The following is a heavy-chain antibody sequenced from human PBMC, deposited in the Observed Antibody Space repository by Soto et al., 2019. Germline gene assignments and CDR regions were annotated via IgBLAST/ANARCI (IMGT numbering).Heavy chain of an antibody. CDR1: GYSFTNFW. CDR2: IFPGDSET. Sequence: GESLKISCKVSGYSFTNFWIGWVRQMPGQGLEWMGIIFPGDSETRYSPSFEGQVTTSVDKSIATAYLQWSSLKASDSAMYYCARSYSSAWFGAEFDYWGQGTLVTVSS. D-gene: IGHD6-19*01. CDR3: ARSYSSAWFGAEFDY. J-gene: IGHJ4*02. V-gene: IGHV5-51*01.